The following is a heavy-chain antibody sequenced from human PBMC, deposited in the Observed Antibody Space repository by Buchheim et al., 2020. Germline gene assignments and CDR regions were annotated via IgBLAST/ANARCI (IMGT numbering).Heavy chain of an antibody. J-gene: IGHJ5*02. D-gene: IGHD1-26*01. CDR2: INSDGSGT. Sequence: EVQLVESGGGLVQPGGSLRLSCAASGFTFSPYYMHWVRQPPGKGLVWVSRINSDGSGTTYADSVKGRFTISRDNVKNTLYLQMNSLRVEDTAVYYCLCLGFESFPWGQGTL. CDR3: LCLGFESFP. V-gene: IGHV3-74*03. CDR1: GFTFSPYY.